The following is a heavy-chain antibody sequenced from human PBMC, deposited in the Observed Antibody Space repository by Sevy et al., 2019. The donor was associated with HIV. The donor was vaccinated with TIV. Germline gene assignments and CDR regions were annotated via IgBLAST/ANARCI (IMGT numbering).Heavy chain of an antibody. V-gene: IGHV4-59*08. CDR3: AGENAWGRCYS. J-gene: IGHJ4*02. CDR1: GGSITSLY. Sequence: SETLSLTCTVSGGSITSLYWNWIRQPQGKGLEWIANIYYNGHINYNPSLKSRVTLSLDTSTNQFSLRLSSVTAADTAMYYCAGENAWGRCYSWGQGTLVTVSS. D-gene: IGHD1-26*01. CDR2: IYYNGHI.